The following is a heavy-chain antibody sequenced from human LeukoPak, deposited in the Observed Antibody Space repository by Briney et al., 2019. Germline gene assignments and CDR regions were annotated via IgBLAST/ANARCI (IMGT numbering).Heavy chain of an antibody. J-gene: IGHJ4*02. CDR1: GYTFTSSA. CDR2: INSNTGNP. Sequence: GASVKVSCKASGYTFTSSALTWLRQAPGQGLEWMGWINSNTGNPTYAQDFTGRFVFSLDTSVSTAYLHISSLKAKDSAVYYCARPKRLCPSSTCYSDFDYWGQGTLVTVSS. CDR3: ARPKRLCPSSTCYSDFDY. D-gene: IGHD2/OR15-2a*01. V-gene: IGHV7-4-1*02.